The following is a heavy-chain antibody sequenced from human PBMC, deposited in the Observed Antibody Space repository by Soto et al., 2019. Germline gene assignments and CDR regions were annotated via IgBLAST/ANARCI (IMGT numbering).Heavy chain of an antibody. CDR1: GGTFSSYA. Sequence: QVQLVQSGAEVKKPGSSVKVSCKASGGTFSSYAISWVRQAPGQGLEWMGGIIPILGTANYAQKFQGRVTITADDSTSTAYMALSSLRSEDTAVYYCARGSVVVVTAPFDYWGQGTLVTVSS. V-gene: IGHV1-69*11. CDR3: ARGSVVVVTAPFDY. J-gene: IGHJ4*02. D-gene: IGHD2-21*02. CDR2: IIPILGTA.